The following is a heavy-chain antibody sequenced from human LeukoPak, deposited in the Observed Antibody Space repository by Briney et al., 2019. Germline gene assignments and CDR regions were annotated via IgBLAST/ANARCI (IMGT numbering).Heavy chain of an antibody. CDR1: GYTLTGYY. CDR2: INPNTGDT. D-gene: IGHD6-13*01. J-gene: IGHJ5*02. V-gene: IGHV1-2*02. Sequence: ASVKVSCKASGYTLTGYYIYWVRQAPGQGLEWMGWINPNTGDTNYAQKFEGRVTMTRGTSISTAYLDLSRLTSDDTAVYYLARMWSTSSTGLNWFDPWGQGALVTVSS. CDR3: ARMWSTSSTGLNWFDP.